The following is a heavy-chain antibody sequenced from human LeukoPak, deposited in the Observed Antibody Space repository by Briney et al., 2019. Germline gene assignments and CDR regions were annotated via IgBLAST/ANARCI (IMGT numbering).Heavy chain of an antibody. D-gene: IGHD3-22*01. CDR2: MWFDGSNK. Sequence: GGSLRLSCAASGFTFSSYGMHWVRQAPGKGLEWVAVMWFDGSNKYYADSVKGRFTISRDNSKNTLYLQMNSLRAEDTAVYYCAKFGHYYDSSGYYPKTARAFDIWGQGTMVTVSS. CDR3: AKFGHYYDSSGYYPKTARAFDI. V-gene: IGHV3-33*06. J-gene: IGHJ3*02. CDR1: GFTFSSYG.